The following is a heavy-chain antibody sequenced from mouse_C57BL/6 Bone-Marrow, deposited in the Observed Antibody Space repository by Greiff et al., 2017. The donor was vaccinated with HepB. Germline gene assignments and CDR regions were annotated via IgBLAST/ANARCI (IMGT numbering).Heavy chain of an antibody. Sequence: EVMLVESGGGLVKPGGSLKLSCAASGFTFSDYGMHWVRQAPEKGLEWVAYISSGSSTIYYADTVKGRFTISRDNAKNTLFLQMTSLRSEDTAMYYCARPASYYPAWFACWGQGTLVTVSA. CDR1: GFTFSDYG. V-gene: IGHV5-17*01. J-gene: IGHJ3*01. CDR3: ARPASYYPAWFAC. D-gene: IGHD2-10*01. CDR2: ISSGSSTI.